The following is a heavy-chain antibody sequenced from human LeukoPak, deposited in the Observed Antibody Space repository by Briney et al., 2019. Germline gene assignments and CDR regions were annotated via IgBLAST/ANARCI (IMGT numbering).Heavy chain of an antibody. Sequence: PGGSLRLSCAASGFTFSSYAMNWVRQAPGKGLEWVSVIYSGGSTYYADSVKGRFTISRDNSKNTLYLQMNSLRAEDTAVYYCAVYYYDSSGYSRDYWGQGTLVTVSS. V-gene: IGHV3-53*01. CDR2: IYSGGST. D-gene: IGHD3-22*01. J-gene: IGHJ4*02. CDR1: GFTFSSYA. CDR3: AVYYYDSSGYSRDY.